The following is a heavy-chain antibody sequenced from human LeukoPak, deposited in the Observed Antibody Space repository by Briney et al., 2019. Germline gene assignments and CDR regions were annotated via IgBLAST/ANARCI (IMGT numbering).Heavy chain of an antibody. CDR1: EFTFSSYA. CDR2: ISGSGGTT. J-gene: IGHJ6*04. CDR3: ARGRYYGMDV. Sequence: GGSLRLSCAASEFTFSSYALNWVRQAPGKGLEWVSGISGSGGTTYRADSVKGRFTISRDNSKNTLYLQMNSLRVDDTAVYYCARGRYYGMDVWGKGTTVTVSS. V-gene: IGHV3-23*01.